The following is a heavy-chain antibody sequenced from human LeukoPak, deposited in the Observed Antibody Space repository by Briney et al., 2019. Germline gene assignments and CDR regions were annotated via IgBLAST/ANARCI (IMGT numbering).Heavy chain of an antibody. CDR1: GGSISSYY. Sequence: PSETLSLTCTVPGGSISSYYWSWIRQPPGKGLEWIGYIYYSGSTNYNPSLKSRVTISVDTSKNQFSLKLSSVTAADTAVYYCARHIVGATGFDYWGQGTLVTVSS. CDR3: ARHIVGATGFDY. V-gene: IGHV4-59*08. CDR2: IYYSGST. J-gene: IGHJ4*02. D-gene: IGHD1-26*01.